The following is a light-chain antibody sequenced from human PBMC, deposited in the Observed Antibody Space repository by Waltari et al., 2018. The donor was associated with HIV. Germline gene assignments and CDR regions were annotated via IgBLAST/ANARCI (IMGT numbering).Light chain of an antibody. CDR2: EVN. CDR3: CSYAGSSTFVV. J-gene: IGLJ2*01. Sequence: QSALTQSASVSGSPGQSITLSCTGTSSDVGTYNIVSWFQQHPGKAPKLIIYEVNKRPSGVSNRFSGSKSGNTASLTISGLQAEDEADYYCCSYAGSSTFVVFGGGTKLTVL. V-gene: IGLV2-23*02. CDR1: SSDVGTYNI.